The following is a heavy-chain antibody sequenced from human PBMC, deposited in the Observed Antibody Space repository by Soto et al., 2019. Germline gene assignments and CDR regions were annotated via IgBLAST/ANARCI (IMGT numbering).Heavy chain of an antibody. CDR1: GFTFSSYA. CDR3: ARVGTGSSTPLDI. J-gene: IGHJ3*02. V-gene: IGHV3-30-3*01. Sequence: PGGSLRLSCAASGFTFSSYAMHWVRQAPGKGLEWVAVISYDGSNKYYADSVKGRFTISRDNANNSLYLQMNSLRAEDTAVYYCARVGTGSSTPLDIWGQGTMVTVSS. D-gene: IGHD3-9*01. CDR2: ISYDGSNK.